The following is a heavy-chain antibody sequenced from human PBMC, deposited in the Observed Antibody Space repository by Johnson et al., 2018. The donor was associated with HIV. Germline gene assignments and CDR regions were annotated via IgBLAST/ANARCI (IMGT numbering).Heavy chain of an antibody. CDR3: ARGGLTYYYDSSGYPDAFDI. D-gene: IGHD3-22*01. V-gene: IGHV3-30*04. Sequence: QVQLVESGGGVVRPGGSLRLSCAASGFTFSSYAMHWVRQAPGTGLEWVAVISYDGSNKYYADSVKGRFTISRDNSKNTLYLQMNSLRAEDTAVYYCARGGLTYYYDSSGYPDAFDIWGQGTMVTVSS. CDR1: GFTFSSYA. CDR2: ISYDGSNK. J-gene: IGHJ3*02.